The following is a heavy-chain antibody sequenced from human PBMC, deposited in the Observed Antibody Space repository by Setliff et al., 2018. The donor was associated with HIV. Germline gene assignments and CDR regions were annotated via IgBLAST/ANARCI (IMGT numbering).Heavy chain of an antibody. D-gene: IGHD6-13*01. Sequence: SETLSLTCVVSGYSISSSYWWGWIRQPPGKGLEWIGWIGYIYKGGSTYYNPSLKSRVTMSEDTSKNQFSLKLRSVTAVDTAVYYCARSPSYRSSWEYYFDYWGQGILVTVSS. CDR2: IYKGGST. CDR3: ARSPSYRSSWEYYFDY. CDR1: GYSISSSYW. V-gene: IGHV4-28*01. J-gene: IGHJ4*02.